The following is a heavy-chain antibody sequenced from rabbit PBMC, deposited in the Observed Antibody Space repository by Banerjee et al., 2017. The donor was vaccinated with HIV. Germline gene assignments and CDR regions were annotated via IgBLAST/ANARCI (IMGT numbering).Heavy chain of an antibody. V-gene: IGHV1S45*01. Sequence: QEQLEESGGGLVKPEGSLTLTCKASGFSFSSNAICWVRQAPGKGLEWIACIYAGSSGNTVYASWAKGRFTISKTSSTTVALQMTSLTAADTATYFCARDLAGVIGWNFDLWGPGTLVTVS. CDR1: GFSFSSNA. CDR2: IYAGSSGNT. J-gene: IGHJ4*01. CDR3: ARDLAGVIGWNFDL. D-gene: IGHD4-1*01.